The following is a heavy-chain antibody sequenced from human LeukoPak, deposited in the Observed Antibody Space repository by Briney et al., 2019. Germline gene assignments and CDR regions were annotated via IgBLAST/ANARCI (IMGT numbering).Heavy chain of an antibody. CDR2: ISDSGGST. D-gene: IGHD4-17*01. J-gene: IGHJ4*02. CDR1: GFTFSSYA. Sequence: PGGSLRLSCAASGFTFSSYAMSWVRQAPGKGLEWVSAISDSGGSTYYADSVKGRFTISRDNSKNTPYLQMNSLRAEDTAVYYCAKDRYGDYVGFSYWGQGTLVTVSS. CDR3: AKDRYGDYVGFSY. V-gene: IGHV3-23*01.